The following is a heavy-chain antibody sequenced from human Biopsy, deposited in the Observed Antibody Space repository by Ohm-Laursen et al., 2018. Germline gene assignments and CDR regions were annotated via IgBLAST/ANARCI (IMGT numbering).Heavy chain of an antibody. D-gene: IGHD4-17*01. CDR2: IYYSGNT. V-gene: IGHV4-61*01. J-gene: IGHJ6*02. CDR3: AREFYGNGMDV. Sequence: GTLSLTCTVSGGSINGGSYYWSWLRQPPGKGLEWIGYIYYSGNTHYNPSLKSRVTMSIDTSKNQFSLRLSSVTAADTAVYYCAREFYGNGMDVWGQGTTVTVS. CDR1: GGSINGGSYY.